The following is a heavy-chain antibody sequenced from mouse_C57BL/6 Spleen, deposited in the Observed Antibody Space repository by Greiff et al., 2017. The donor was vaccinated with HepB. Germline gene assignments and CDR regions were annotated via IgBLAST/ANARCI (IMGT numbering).Heavy chain of an antibody. CDR2: ISDGGSYT. CDR3: ARGYDSYYFDY. Sequence: LEWVATISDGGSYTYYPDNVKGRFTISRDNAKNNLYLQMSHLKSEDTAMYYCARGYDSYYFDYWGQGTTLTVSS. J-gene: IGHJ2*01. D-gene: IGHD2-13*01. V-gene: IGHV5-4*01.